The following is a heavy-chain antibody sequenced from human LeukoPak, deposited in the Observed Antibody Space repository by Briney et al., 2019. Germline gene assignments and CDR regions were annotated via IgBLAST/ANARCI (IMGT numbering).Heavy chain of an antibody. Sequence: PSETLSLTCTVSGGSISSYYWSWIRQPPGKGLEWIGYIYYSGSTNYNPSLKSRVTISVDTSKNQFSLKLSSVTAADTAVYYCERLAPLYDSSGYYYNYYYYYYGMDVWGQGTTVTVSS. J-gene: IGHJ6*02. CDR1: GGSISSYY. D-gene: IGHD3-22*01. V-gene: IGHV4-59*08. CDR3: ERLAPLYDSSGYYYNYYYYYYGMDV. CDR2: IYYSGST.